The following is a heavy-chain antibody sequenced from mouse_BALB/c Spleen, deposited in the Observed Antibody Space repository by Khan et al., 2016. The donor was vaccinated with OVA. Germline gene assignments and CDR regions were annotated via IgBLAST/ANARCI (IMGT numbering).Heavy chain of an antibody. J-gene: IGHJ3*01. CDR1: GFTFSTYG. V-gene: IGHV5-6*01. CDR3: ESHLTESFDY. Sequence: EVELVESGGDLMKPGGSLKLSCAASGFTFSTYGMSWVRQTPDKSLEWVATINSGGYYTYYPDSVQGRFTVSRNYARNTLYLQMSRLKSEDTAMYCCESHLTESFDYWGQGTLVTVSA. CDR2: INSGGYYT. D-gene: IGHD4-1*01.